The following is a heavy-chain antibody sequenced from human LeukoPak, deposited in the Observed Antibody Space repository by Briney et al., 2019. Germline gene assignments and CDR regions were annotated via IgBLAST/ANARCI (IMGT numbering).Heavy chain of an antibody. V-gene: IGHV1-8*03. J-gene: IGHJ4*02. D-gene: IGHD3-16*01. CDR2: MNPNSGNT. CDR1: GYTFTGYY. CDR3: ARSRTGGYFDY. Sequence: ASVKVSCKASGYTFTGYYMHWVRQATGQGLEWMGWMNPNSGNTGYAQKFQGRVTITRNTSISTAYMELSSLRSEDTAVYYCARSRTGGYFDYWGQGTLVTVSS.